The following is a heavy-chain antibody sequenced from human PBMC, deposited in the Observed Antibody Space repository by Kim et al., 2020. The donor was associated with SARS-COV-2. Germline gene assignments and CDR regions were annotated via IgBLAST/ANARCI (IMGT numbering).Heavy chain of an antibody. Sequence: GGSLRLSCAASGFTFSSYAMHWVRQAPGKGLEWVAVISYDGSNKYYADSVKGRFTISRDNSKNTLYLQMNSLRAEDTAVYYCARERIVYFDWLLPTNYFDYWGQGTLVTVSS. J-gene: IGHJ4*02. V-gene: IGHV3-30*04. D-gene: IGHD3-9*01. CDR2: ISYDGSNK. CDR3: ARERIVYFDWLLPTNYFDY. CDR1: GFTFSSYA.